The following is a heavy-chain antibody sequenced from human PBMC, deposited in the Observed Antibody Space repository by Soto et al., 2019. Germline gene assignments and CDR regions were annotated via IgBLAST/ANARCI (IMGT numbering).Heavy chain of an antibody. J-gene: IGHJ4*02. Sequence: ASVKVSCQASGYTFIGYYMHWVRQAPGQGLEWMGWINPNSGGTNYAQKFQGRVTMTRDTSISTAYMELSRLRSDDTAVYYCARHRDSIGYLDYWGQGTLVTVSS. CDR3: ARHRDSIGYLDY. CDR2: INPNSGGT. CDR1: GYTFIGYY. D-gene: IGHD3-22*01. V-gene: IGHV1-2*02.